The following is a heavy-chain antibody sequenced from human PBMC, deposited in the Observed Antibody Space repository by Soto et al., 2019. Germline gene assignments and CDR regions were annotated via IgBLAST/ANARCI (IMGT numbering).Heavy chain of an antibody. CDR1: GYTFTSYA. CDR3: ARDRLRGYDSSGFYS. D-gene: IGHD3-22*01. V-gene: IGHV1-18*01. CDR2: INPSDGNR. J-gene: IGHJ4*02. Sequence: ASLKVSCKASGYTFTSYAMHWVRQAPGQGLEWMGWINPSDGNRNFAQKFEDRVTMTTATSTNTVFLELRSLKSDDTAIYYCARDRLRGYDSSGFYSWGQGTMVTVSS.